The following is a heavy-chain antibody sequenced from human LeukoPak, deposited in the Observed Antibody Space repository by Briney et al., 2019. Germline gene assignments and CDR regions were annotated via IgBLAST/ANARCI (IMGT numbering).Heavy chain of an antibody. Sequence: SETLSLTCTVPGGSISSSSYYWGWTRQPPGKGLEWIGSIYYSGSTYYNPSLKSRVTISVDTSKNQFSLKLSSVTAADTAVYYCARHRAPTVIVWFDPWGQGTLVTVSS. D-gene: IGHD2/OR15-2a*01. CDR1: GGSISSSSYY. CDR2: IYYSGST. CDR3: ARHRAPTVIVWFDP. V-gene: IGHV4-39*01. J-gene: IGHJ5*02.